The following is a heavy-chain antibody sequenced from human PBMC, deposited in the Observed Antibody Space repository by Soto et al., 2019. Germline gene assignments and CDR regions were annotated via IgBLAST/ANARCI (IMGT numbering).Heavy chain of an antibody. CDR3: ARTLARGYYYYGMDV. CDR2: ISYDGSNK. CDR1: GFTFSSYG. Sequence: PGGSLRLSCAASGFTFSSYGMHWVRQAPGKGLEWVAVISYDGSNKCYADSVKGRFTISRDNSKNTLYLQMNSLRAEDTAVYHCARTLARGYYYYGMDVWGQGTTVTAP. J-gene: IGHJ6*02. D-gene: IGHD3-3*02. V-gene: IGHV3-30*03.